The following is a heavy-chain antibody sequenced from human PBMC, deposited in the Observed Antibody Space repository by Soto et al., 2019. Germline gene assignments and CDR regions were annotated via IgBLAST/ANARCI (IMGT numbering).Heavy chain of an antibody. D-gene: IGHD4-17*01. J-gene: IGHJ4*02. V-gene: IGHV3-33*01. Sequence: QVQLMESGGGVVQPGRSLRLSCAASGFTFNTYGIHWVRQAPGKGLEWVAVIWYAGSNKYYADSVKGRFTISRDNSKNTLYLQMNSLRADDTAVYYCARGTVHFDYWGQGTLVTVSS. CDR1: GFTFNTYG. CDR3: ARGTVHFDY. CDR2: IWYAGSNK.